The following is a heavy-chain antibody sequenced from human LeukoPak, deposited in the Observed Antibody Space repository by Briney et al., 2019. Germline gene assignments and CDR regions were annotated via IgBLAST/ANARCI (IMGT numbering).Heavy chain of an antibody. V-gene: IGHV3-30*02. Sequence: PGGSLRLSCAASGFTFSFYAMSWVRQAPGKGLEWVAFIRYDGSNKYYADSVKGRFTISRDNSKNTLYLQMGSLRAEDMAVYYCATLWGMLASPQHWGQGTLVTVSS. J-gene: IGHJ1*01. CDR3: ATLWGMLASPQH. D-gene: IGHD2-8*02. CDR1: GFTFSFYA. CDR2: IRYDGSNK.